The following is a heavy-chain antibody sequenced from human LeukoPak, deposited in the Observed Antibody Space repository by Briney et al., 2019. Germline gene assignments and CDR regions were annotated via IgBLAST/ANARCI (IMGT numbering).Heavy chain of an antibody. CDR3: AKDNHDYGDY. V-gene: IGHV3-23*01. Sequence: GGSLRLSCAASGLTFSSYAMNWVRQASGKGLEWVSGITDNGRKTYYADSVKGRFTISRDNSKNTLYLQMNSLRAEDTAVYYCAKDNHDYGDYWGQGTLVTVSS. CDR2: ITDNGRKT. CDR1: GLTFSSYA. J-gene: IGHJ4*02.